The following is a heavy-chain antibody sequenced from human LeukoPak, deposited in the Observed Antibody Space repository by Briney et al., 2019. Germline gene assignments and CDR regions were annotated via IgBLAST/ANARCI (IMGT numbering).Heavy chain of an antibody. J-gene: IGHJ5*02. V-gene: IGHV3-74*01. D-gene: IGHD6-13*01. CDR1: GFTFSSYW. CDR2: IASDGSST. CDR3: ARDPAVLMRSSSPFDP. Sequence: GGSLRLSCAASGFTFSSYWMNWVRQAPGKGLVWVSRIASDGSSTTYADSVKGRFSISRDNAKNTLYLQMNSLRAEDTAVYYCARDPAVLMRSSSPFDPWGQGTLVTVSS.